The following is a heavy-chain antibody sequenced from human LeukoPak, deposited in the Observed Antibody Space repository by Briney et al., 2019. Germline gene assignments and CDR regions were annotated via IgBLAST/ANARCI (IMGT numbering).Heavy chain of an antibody. CDR2: FSWDGVTT. V-gene: IGHV3-20*04. CDR1: GFTFDEYG. Sequence: GGSLRLSCAASGFTFDEYGLSWFRQAPGKGLELVSGFSWDGVTTRYADSVKGRFTISRDNAKNSLFLQMNSLSAEDTALYYCAKEGPGVVVVAATDYFDYWGQGTLVTVSS. D-gene: IGHD2-15*01. CDR3: AKEGPGVVVVAATDYFDY. J-gene: IGHJ4*02.